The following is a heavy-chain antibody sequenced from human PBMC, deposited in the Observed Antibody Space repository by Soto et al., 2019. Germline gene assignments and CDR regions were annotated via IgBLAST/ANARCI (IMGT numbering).Heavy chain of an antibody. V-gene: IGHV1-2*02. CDR1: GYSFTDYY. J-gene: IGHJ6*02. Sequence: ASVKFSCKASGYSFTDYYMHWVRQAPGQGLEWMGWINPYRGATNYAQKFQGRVTMTRDTSISTAYMELSRLRSDDTAVYWCAREHVRPRTGAMDGWGQGTKVTVSS. CDR3: AREHVRPRTGAMDG. CDR2: INPYRGAT. D-gene: IGHD1-1*01.